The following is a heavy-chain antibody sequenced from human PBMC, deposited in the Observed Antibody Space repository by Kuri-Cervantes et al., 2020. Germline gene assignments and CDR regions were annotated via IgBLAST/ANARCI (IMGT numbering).Heavy chain of an antibody. V-gene: IGHV1-2*02. CDR2: INPNSGGT. CDR1: GGTFSSYA. J-gene: IGHJ6*02. CDR3: ARDFAPLSYYYYGMDV. D-gene: IGHD2/OR15-2a*01. Sequence: ASVKVSCKASGGTFSSYAISWVRQAPGQGLEWMGWINPNSGGTNYAQKFQGRVTMTRDTPISTAYMELSRLRSDDTAVYYCARDFAPLSYYYYGMDVWGQGTTVTVSS.